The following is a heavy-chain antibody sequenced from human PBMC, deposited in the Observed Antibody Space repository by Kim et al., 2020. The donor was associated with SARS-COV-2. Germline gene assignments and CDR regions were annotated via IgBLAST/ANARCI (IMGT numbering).Heavy chain of an antibody. CDR1: GFIFSHYW. CDR2: ISSDGSFT. D-gene: IGHD3-9*01. J-gene: IGHJ4*02. V-gene: IGHV3-74*01. Sequence: VGSLRLSCEGSGFIFSHYWMHWVRQAPGKGLVWVSRISSDGSFTGYADSVKGRFTISRDNAKNTLYLQMNSLRAEDTAVYYCAHFGFGWLLSLWGRETLVTVST. CDR3: AHFGFGWLLSL.